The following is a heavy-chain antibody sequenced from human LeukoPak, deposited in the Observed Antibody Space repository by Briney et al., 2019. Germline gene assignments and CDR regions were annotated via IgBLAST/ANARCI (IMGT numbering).Heavy chain of an antibody. Sequence: SETLSLTCSVSGGSITSNTYYWGWIRQPPGKGLDWIGSLFYSGITCYNPSLKSRVTISADTSKNQFSLKLVSVTPADTAVYYGARHRSSGSSHFDYWGEGPLVRVSS. CDR1: GGSITSNTYY. D-gene: IGHD6-19*01. CDR3: ARHRSSGSSHFDY. V-gene: IGHV4-39*01. CDR2: LFYSGIT. J-gene: IGHJ4*02.